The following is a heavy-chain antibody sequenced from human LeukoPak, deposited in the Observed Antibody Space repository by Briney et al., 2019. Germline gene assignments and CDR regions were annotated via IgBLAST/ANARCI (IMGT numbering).Heavy chain of an antibody. CDR3: ARGWELDY. Sequence: SGGSLRLSCAASGFTFSSYGMHWVRQAPGKGLGWVAFIRYDGSNKYYADSVKGRFTISRDNSKNTLYLQMNSLRAEDTAVYYCARGWELDYWGQGTLVTVSS. V-gene: IGHV3-30*02. D-gene: IGHD1-26*01. J-gene: IGHJ4*02. CDR1: GFTFSSYG. CDR2: IRYDGSNK.